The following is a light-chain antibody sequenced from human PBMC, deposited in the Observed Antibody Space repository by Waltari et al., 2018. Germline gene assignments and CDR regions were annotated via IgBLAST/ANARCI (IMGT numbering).Light chain of an antibody. CDR3: QTWGPDNNWV. V-gene: IGLV4-69*02. CDR2: VNGDGSH. CDR1: SVHSDYR. J-gene: IGLJ3*02. Sequence: QLVLTQPPSASASPGASVKLTCTLSSVHSDYRIAWHQQQPEKGPRFLMKVNGDGSHTKGDGIPHRFSGSSSGAERYLTISSLQSEDEADYDCQTWGPDNNWVFGGGTKLTVL.